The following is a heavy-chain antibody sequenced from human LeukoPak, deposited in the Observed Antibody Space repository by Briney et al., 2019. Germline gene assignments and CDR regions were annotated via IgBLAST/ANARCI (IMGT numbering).Heavy chain of an antibody. J-gene: IGHJ3*02. CDR2: ISTSRSYI. Sequence: PGGSLRLSCAASGFTFSNYGMNWVRQAPGKGLEWVSSISTSRSYIYYADSVKGRFTISRDNAKNSLYLQMNSLRAEDTAVYYCARDGDYYGSGSYRDGFDIWGQGTMVTVSS. D-gene: IGHD3-10*01. CDR3: ARDGDYYGSGSYRDGFDI. CDR1: GFTFSNYG. V-gene: IGHV3-21*01.